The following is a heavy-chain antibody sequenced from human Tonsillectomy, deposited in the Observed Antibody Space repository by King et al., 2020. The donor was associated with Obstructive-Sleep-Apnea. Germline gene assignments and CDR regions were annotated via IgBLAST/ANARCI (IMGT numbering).Heavy chain of an antibody. Sequence: VQLVESGGGLVKPGGSLRLSCVASGFTFSTYSINWVRQAPGKGLEWVSSISSSSSYIYYADSVKGRFTISRDNAKNSLYLQINSLRAEDTAVYYCVRDYSVVSGLDVWGHGTTVTVSS. J-gene: IGHJ6*02. CDR3: VRDYSVVSGLDV. D-gene: IGHD2-15*01. CDR2: ISSSSSYI. V-gene: IGHV3-21*01. CDR1: GFTFSTYS.